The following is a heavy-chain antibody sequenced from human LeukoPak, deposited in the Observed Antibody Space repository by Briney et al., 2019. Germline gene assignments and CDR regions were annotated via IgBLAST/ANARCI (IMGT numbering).Heavy chain of an antibody. CDR2: ISYDGSNK. CDR3: ARDKYYSGPFGY. Sequence: GGSLRLSCAASGFTFSSYGMHWVRQAPGKGLEWVAVISYDGSNKYYADSVKGRFTISRDNSKNTLYLQMNSLRAEDTAVYYCARDKYYSGPFGYWGQGTLVTVSS. J-gene: IGHJ4*02. D-gene: IGHD2/OR15-2a*01. CDR1: GFTFSSYG. V-gene: IGHV3-30*03.